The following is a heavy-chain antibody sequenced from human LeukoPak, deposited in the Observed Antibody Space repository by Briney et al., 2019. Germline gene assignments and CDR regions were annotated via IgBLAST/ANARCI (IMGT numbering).Heavy chain of an antibody. Sequence: PGGSLRLSCAAPFIFSTYAMNWVRQAPGKGLEWVSAISDSGGITYYADSVKGRFTIPRDNSKNTLYLQMNSLRAEDTAIYYCAKASAVRGYYYYGMDVWGQGTTVTVSS. D-gene: IGHD3-10*02. V-gene: IGHV3-23*01. CDR3: AKASAVRGYYYYGMDV. CDR1: FIFSTYA. J-gene: IGHJ6*02. CDR2: ISDSGGIT.